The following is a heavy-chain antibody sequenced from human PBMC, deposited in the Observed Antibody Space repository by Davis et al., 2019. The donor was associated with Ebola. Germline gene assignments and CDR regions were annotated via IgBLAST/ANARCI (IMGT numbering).Heavy chain of an antibody. J-gene: IGHJ4*02. CDR2: ISGSGGST. Sequence: GGSLRLSCAASGFTFSSYAMSWVRQAPGKGLEWVSAISGSGGSTYYADSVKGRFTISRDNDKNTLHLEMSNLRAEDTAVYYCARGGAASFYYYIDFWGQGSLVTVSS. CDR1: GFTFSSYA. V-gene: IGHV3-23*01. D-gene: IGHD2-15*01. CDR3: ARGGAASFYYYIDF.